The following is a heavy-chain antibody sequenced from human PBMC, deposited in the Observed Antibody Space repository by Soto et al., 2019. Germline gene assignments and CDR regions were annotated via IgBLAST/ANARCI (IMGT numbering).Heavy chain of an antibody. Sequence: GASVKVSCKASGYTFTSYGISWVRQAPGQGLKWMGWISAYNGNTNYAQKLQGRVTMTTDTSTSTAYLELRSLRSDDTVVYYCARDRRETHRAIVVVPAAMGYWGQGTLVTVSS. CDR1: GYTFTSYG. CDR2: ISAYNGNT. CDR3: ARDRRETHRAIVVVPAAMGY. J-gene: IGHJ4*02. D-gene: IGHD2-2*01. V-gene: IGHV1-18*01.